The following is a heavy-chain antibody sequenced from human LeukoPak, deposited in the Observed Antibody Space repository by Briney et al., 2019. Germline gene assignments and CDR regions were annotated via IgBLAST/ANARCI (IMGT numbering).Heavy chain of an antibody. CDR2: INPNSGGT. J-gene: IGHJ1*01. D-gene: IGHD4-23*01. V-gene: IGHV1-2*06. CDR1: GYTFTGYY. Sequence: ASVKVSCKASGYTFTGYYMHWVRQAPGQGLEWMGRINPNSGGTNYAQKSQGRVTMTRDTSISTAYMELSRLRSDDTAVYYCARLDYGGTEYFQHWGQGTLVTVSS. CDR3: ARLDYGGTEYFQH.